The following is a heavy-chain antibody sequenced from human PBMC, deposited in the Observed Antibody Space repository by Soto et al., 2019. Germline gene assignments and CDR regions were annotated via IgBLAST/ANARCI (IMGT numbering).Heavy chain of an antibody. D-gene: IGHD5-12*01. J-gene: IGHJ6*02. V-gene: IGHV3-48*03. CDR2: ISSSGSTI. Sequence: XGSLRLSCSASGFTFSSYEMNWVRQAPGKGLEWVSYISSSGSTIYYADSVKGRFTISRDNAKNSLYLQMNSLRAEDTAVYYCARVLASWDYYYYYGMDVWGQGATVTVSS. CDR3: ARVLASWDYYYYYGMDV. CDR1: GFTFSSYE.